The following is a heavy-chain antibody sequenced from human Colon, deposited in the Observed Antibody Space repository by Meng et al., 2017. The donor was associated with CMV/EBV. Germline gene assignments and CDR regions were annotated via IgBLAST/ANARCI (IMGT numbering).Heavy chain of an antibody. Sequence: GGSLRLSCAASGFTFSSYWMSWVRQAPGKGLEWMGWISAYNGNTNYAQKLQGRVTMTTDTSTSTAYMELRSLRSDDTAVYYCARDRDSSYYYNMGVWGQGTTVTVSS. J-gene: IGHJ6*02. V-gene: IGHV1-18*01. CDR1: GFTFSSYW. CDR2: ISAYNGNT. CDR3: ARDRDSSYYYNMGV.